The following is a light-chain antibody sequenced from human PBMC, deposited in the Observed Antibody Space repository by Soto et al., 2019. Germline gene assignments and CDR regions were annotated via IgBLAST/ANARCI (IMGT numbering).Light chain of an antibody. J-gene: IGLJ1*01. V-gene: IGLV1-51*01. CDR2: DNN. CDR1: SSNIGNNF. CDR3: GTWDTRLSTPYV. Sequence: QSVLTQPPSVSAAPGQKVTISCSGSSSNIGNNFVSWYQQVPGTAPKLLIYDNNKRPSGIPDRFSGSKSGTSATLGITGLKTGEEADYYCGTWDTRLSTPYVFGTGTKVTV.